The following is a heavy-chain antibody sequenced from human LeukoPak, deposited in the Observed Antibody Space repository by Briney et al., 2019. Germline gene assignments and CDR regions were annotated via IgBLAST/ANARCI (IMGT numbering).Heavy chain of an antibody. Sequence: PGGSLRLSCAASGFTFSSYAMSWVRQAPGKGLEWVSAISGRGGSTYYADSVKGRFTISRDNSKNTLYLQMNSLRAEDTAVYYCANPEDSVYYYYMDVWGKGTTVTVSS. CDR2: ISGRGGST. J-gene: IGHJ6*03. CDR1: GFTFSSYA. CDR3: ANPEDSVYYYYMDV. V-gene: IGHV3-23*01. D-gene: IGHD2-15*01.